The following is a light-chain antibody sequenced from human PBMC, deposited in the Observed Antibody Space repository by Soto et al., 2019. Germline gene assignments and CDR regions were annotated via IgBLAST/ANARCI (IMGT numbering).Light chain of an antibody. J-gene: IGKJ5*01. CDR3: QQYDNLPIT. Sequence: DIQMTQSPSSLSASVGDRVTITCQASQDISNYLNWYQQKPGKAPKLLIYDASNLETGVPSRFSGSGSGTDFTFTISSLQPEDIATYYCQQYDNLPITVGQGTRLEI. V-gene: IGKV1-33*01. CDR1: QDISNY. CDR2: DAS.